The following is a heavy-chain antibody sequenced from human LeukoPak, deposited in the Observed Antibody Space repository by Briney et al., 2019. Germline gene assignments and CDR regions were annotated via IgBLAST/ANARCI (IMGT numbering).Heavy chain of an antibody. D-gene: IGHD6-19*01. Sequence: GGSLRLSCAASGFTFSSYWMSWVRRAPGKGLEWVANIKQDGSEKYYVDSVKGRFAISRDNAKNSLYLQMNSLRAEDTAVYYCARSHEWLSYNYYGMDVWGQGTTVTVSS. CDR1: GFTFSSYW. CDR3: ARSHEWLSYNYYGMDV. V-gene: IGHV3-7*01. CDR2: IKQDGSEK. J-gene: IGHJ6*02.